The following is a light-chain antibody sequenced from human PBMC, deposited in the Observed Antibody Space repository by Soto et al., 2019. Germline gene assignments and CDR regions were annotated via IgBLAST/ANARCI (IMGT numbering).Light chain of an antibody. J-gene: IGKJ2*01. CDR1: QSLLHSNGYNY. CDR2: LGS. CDR3: MQALETPAT. Sequence: DIVMTQSPLSLPVTPGEPASISCRSSQSLLHSNGYNYLDWYLQRPGQSPQLLIYLGSNRASGVPDRFSGSGAGTDFTLKITRVEAEDVGVYYCMQALETPATFGQGNKLEIK. V-gene: IGKV2-28*01.